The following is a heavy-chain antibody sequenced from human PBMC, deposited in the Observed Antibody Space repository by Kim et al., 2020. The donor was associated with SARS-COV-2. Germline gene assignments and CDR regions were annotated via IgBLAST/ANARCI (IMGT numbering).Heavy chain of an antibody. J-gene: IGHJ6*02. CDR1: GYTFTSYG. D-gene: IGHD1-26*01. CDR3: ARAYIVGATQPPYYYYGMDV. V-gene: IGHV1-18*01. Sequence: ASVKVSCKASGYTFTSYGISWVRQAPGQGLEWMGWISAYNGNTNYAQKLQGRVTMTTDTSTSTAYMELRSLRSDDTAVYYCARAYIVGATQPPYYYYGMDVWGQGTTVTVSS. CDR2: ISAYNGNT.